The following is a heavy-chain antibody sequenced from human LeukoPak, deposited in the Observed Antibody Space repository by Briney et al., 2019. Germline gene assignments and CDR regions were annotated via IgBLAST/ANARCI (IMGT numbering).Heavy chain of an antibody. CDR3: AKEGQVRYFDWSPYYFDY. CDR2: ISGSGGGT. V-gene: IGHV3-23*01. CDR1: GFTFSSYA. D-gene: IGHD3-9*01. Sequence: GGSLRLSCAASGFTFSSYAMSWVRQAPGKGLEWVSAISGSGGGTYYADSVKGRFTISGDNSKNTLYLQMNSLRAEDTAVYYCAKEGQVRYFDWSPYYFDYWGQGPLVTVSS. J-gene: IGHJ4*02.